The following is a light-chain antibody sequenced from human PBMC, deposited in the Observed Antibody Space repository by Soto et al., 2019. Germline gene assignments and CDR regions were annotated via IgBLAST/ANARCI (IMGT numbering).Light chain of an antibody. J-gene: IGLJ1*01. V-gene: IGLV2-14*01. CDR1: SSDVGGYNY. CDR3: SPSTSSSKV. Sequence: QSALTQPASVSRSPGQAITISCTGTSSDVGGYNYVSWYQQHPGKAPKLMIYDVSNRPSGVSNRFSGSKSGNTASLTISGLQAEDAADYYCSPSTSSSKVFGTGTKVTVL. CDR2: DVS.